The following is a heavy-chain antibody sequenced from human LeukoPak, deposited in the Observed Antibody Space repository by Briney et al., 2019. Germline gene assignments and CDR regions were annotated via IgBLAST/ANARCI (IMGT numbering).Heavy chain of an antibody. CDR3: ARLVVAATSRDY. CDR2: IIPILGIA. CDR1: GGTFSSYA. J-gene: IGHJ4*02. D-gene: IGHD2-15*01. Sequence: GASVKVSCEASGGTFSSYAISWVRQAPGQGLEWMGRIIPILGIANYAQKFQGRVTITADKSTSTAYMELSSLRSEDTAVYYCARLVVAATSRDYWGQGTLVTVSS. V-gene: IGHV1-69*04.